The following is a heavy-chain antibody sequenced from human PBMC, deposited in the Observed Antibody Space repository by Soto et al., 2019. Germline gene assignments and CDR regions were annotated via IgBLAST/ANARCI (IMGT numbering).Heavy chain of an antibody. Sequence: QVQLVQSGAEVKKPGSSVKVSCKASGGTFSSYTISWVRQAPGQGLEWMGRIIPILGIANYAQKFQGRVTITADKSTSTAYMELSSLRSEDTAVYYCATVGGVVVPAAITGSNWFDPWGQGTLVTVSS. CDR1: GGTFSSYT. CDR2: IIPILGIA. D-gene: IGHD2-2*01. V-gene: IGHV1-69*02. J-gene: IGHJ5*02. CDR3: ATVGGVVVPAAITGSNWFDP.